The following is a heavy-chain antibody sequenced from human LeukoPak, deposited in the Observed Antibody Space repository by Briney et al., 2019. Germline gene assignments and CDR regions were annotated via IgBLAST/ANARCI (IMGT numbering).Heavy chain of an antibody. J-gene: IGHJ4*02. Sequence: ASVKVSCKASGYTFTGYYLYWVRQAPGQGLEWMGRINPNSGDTEYTQKFQDWVTMTRDTSTRTAYMELSGLRSGDTAVYYCARQRPVYYYDSSGYLDYWGQGTLVTVSS. CDR2: INPNSGDT. D-gene: IGHD3-22*01. V-gene: IGHV1-2*04. CDR3: ARQRPVYYYDSSGYLDY. CDR1: GYTFTGYY.